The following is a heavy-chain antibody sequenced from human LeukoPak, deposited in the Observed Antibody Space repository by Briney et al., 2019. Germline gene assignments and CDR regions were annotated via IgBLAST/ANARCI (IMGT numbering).Heavy chain of an antibody. CDR1: GGSINDYY. D-gene: IGHD3-10*01. CDR3: ARIYGSYSPDY. V-gene: IGHV4-59*01. CDR2: IYYSGST. J-gene: IGHJ4*02. Sequence: PSETLSLTCTVSGGSINDYYWTWIRQPPGKGLEWIGYIYYSGSTNYNPSLKSRVTISLDTPKNQFSPKLSSVTAADTAIYYCARIYGSYSPDYWGQGTLVTVSS.